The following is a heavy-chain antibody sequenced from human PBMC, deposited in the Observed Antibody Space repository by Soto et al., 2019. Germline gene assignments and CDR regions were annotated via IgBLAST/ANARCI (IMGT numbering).Heavy chain of an antibody. CDR2: INPNSGGT. CDR1: GYTFTSYD. D-gene: IGHD6-19*01. Sequence: ASVKVSCKASGYTFTSYDINWVRQATGQGLEWMGWINPNSGGTNYAQKFQGRVTMTRDTSISTAYMELSRLRSDDTAVCYCARGSSSGWYPSWGQGTLVTVSS. V-gene: IGHV1-2*02. J-gene: IGHJ5*02. CDR3: ARGSSSGWYPS.